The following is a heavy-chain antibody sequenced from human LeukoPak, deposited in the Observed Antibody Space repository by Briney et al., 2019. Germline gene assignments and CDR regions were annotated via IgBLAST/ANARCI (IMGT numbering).Heavy chain of an antibody. V-gene: IGHV1-46*01. CDR2: INPSGGST. CDR3: ARGPLRRRALYYFDY. CDR1: GYTFTSYY. J-gene: IGHJ4*02. Sequence: ASVRVSCKASGYTFTSYYMHWVRQAPGQGLEWRGIINPSGGSTSYAQKFQGRVTMTRDTSTSTVYMELSSLRSEDTAVYYCARGPLRRRALYYFDYWGQGTLVTVSS.